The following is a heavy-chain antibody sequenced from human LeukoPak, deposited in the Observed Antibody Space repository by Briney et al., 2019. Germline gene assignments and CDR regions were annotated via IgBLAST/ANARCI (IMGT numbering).Heavy chain of an antibody. Sequence: GASVKVSCKASGYTFTSYGISWVRQAPGQGLEWMGWISAYNGNTNYAQKLQGRVTMTTDTSTSTAYMELRSLRSDDTAVYYCARVLVDVLLWFGEPLNWFDPWGQGTLVTVSS. CDR1: GYTFTSYG. D-gene: IGHD3-10*01. V-gene: IGHV1-18*01. CDR2: ISAYNGNT. CDR3: ARVLVDVLLWFGEPLNWFDP. J-gene: IGHJ5*02.